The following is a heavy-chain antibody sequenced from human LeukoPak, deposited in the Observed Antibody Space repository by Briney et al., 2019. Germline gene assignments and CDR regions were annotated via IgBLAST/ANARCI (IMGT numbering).Heavy chain of an antibody. CDR3: ARDPLDRSGWSSICDY. CDR1: GFTFSSYG. Sequence: GRSLRLSCAASGFTFSSYGMHWVRQAPGKGLEWVAVISYDGNNKYYADSVKGRFTISRDNSKNTLDLQMNSLRAEDTAVYYCARDPLDRSGWSSICDYWGQGTLVTVSS. D-gene: IGHD6-19*01. V-gene: IGHV3-30*03. J-gene: IGHJ4*02. CDR2: ISYDGNNK.